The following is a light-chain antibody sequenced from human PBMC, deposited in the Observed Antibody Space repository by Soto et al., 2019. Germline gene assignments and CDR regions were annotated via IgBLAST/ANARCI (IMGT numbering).Light chain of an antibody. V-gene: IGKV1-5*01. J-gene: IGKJ1*01. CDR2: DAS. Sequence: DVQLTKSSATLSASIRDRVAINCRASQSISSWLAWYQQKPGKAPKLLIYDASSLESGVPSRFSGSGSGTDFTLTISSLQPEDFATYYCLQDYNYPWTFGQGTKVDIK. CDR3: LQDYNYPWT. CDR1: QSISSW.